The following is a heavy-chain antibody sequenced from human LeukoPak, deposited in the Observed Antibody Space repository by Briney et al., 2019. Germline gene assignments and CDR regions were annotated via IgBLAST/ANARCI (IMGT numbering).Heavy chain of an antibody. CDR3: ASAGRVPAAINYWFWDTYYYYYMDV. CDR2: MNPNSGYT. J-gene: IGHJ6*03. Sequence: ASVKVSCKASGYTFTSYDINWVRQATGQGLEWMGWMNPNSGYTGYAQKFQGRVTMTRNTSLSTAYMELSSLRSEDTAAYYCASAGRVPAAINYWFWDTYYYYYMDVWGKGTTVTVSS. CDR1: GYTFTSYD. D-gene: IGHD2-2*01. V-gene: IGHV1-8*01.